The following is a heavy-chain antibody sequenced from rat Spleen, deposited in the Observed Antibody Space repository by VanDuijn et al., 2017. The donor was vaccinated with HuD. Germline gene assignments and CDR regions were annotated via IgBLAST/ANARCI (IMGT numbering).Heavy chain of an antibody. D-gene: IGHD1-12*02. Sequence: QVQLKESGPGLVQPSQTLSLTCTVSGFSLTSYTVSWIRQPPGKGLEWMGVIWSNGGTDYNSAIKSRLSINRDTSKSQVFLKMNSLQSEDTAMYFCASPRARYYYDGTYYSPFDHWGQGVMVTVSS. CDR2: IWSNGGT. CDR3: ASPRARYYYDGTYYSPFDH. J-gene: IGHJ2*01. CDR1: GFSLTSYT. V-gene: IGHV2-47*01.